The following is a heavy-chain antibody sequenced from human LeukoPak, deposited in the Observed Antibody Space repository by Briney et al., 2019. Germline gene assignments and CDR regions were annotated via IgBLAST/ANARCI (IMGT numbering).Heavy chain of an antibody. D-gene: IGHD4-17*01. J-gene: IGHJ5*02. Sequence: SLRLSCAASGFTFSSYAMHWVRQAPGKGLEWVAVISYDGSNKYYADSVKGRFTISRDNSKNTLYLQMNSLRAEDTAVYYCARERLRYNWFDPWGQGTLVTVSS. V-gene: IGHV3-30-3*01. CDR2: ISYDGSNK. CDR1: GFTFSSYA. CDR3: ARERLRYNWFDP.